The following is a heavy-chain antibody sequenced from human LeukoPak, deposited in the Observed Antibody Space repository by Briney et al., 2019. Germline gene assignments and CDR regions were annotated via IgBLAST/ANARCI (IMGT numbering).Heavy chain of an antibody. J-gene: IGHJ6*03. Sequence: GGSLRLSCAASGFTFSDYYMSWIRQAPGKGLEWVSYISSSGSTIYYADSVKGRFTISRDNAKNSLYLQMNSLRAEDTAVYYCAKDLRGSSGYYYYMDVWGKGTTVTVSS. CDR3: AKDLRGSSGYYYYMDV. D-gene: IGHD3-10*01. CDR1: GFTFSDYY. CDR2: ISSSGSTI. V-gene: IGHV3-11*04.